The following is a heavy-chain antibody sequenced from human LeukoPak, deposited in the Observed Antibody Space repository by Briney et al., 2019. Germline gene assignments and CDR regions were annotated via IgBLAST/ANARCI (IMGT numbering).Heavy chain of an antibody. CDR2: ISWNSGSI. CDR3: AKDPPGYSYGAVDAFDA. CDR1: GFTFDDYA. J-gene: IGHJ3*01. D-gene: IGHD5-18*01. Sequence: GGSLRLSCAASGFTFDDYAMHWVRQAPGKGLEWASGISWNSGSIGYADSVKGRFTISRDNAKNSLYLQMNSLRAEDTAIYYCAKDPPGYSYGAVDAFDAWGQGTLVTVSS. V-gene: IGHV3-9*01.